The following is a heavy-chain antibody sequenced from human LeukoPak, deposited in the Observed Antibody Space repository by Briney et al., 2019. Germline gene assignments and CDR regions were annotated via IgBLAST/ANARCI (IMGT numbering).Heavy chain of an antibody. CDR1: GYTLPELS. D-gene: IGHD2-2*01. CDR3: ATGYCSSTSCYGNYYYYYGMDV. J-gene: IGHJ6*02. CDR2: FGPEDGET. Sequence: SEKVSCKVSGYTLPELSMHLVRQAPGKRLEWIGGFGPEDGETIYAQKFQGRVTMTEDTSTDTAYMELSSLRSEDTAVYYCATGYCSSTSCYGNYYYYYGMDVWGQGTTVTVSS. V-gene: IGHV1-24*01.